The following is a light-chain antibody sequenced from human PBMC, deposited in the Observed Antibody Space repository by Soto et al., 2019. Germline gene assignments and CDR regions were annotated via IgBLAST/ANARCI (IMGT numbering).Light chain of an antibody. CDR2: AAS. V-gene: IGKV1-27*01. Sequence: DIQMTQSPSSLSASVGDGVTITCRASQDISNFLAWYQQKPGKVPKPLIYAASTLQSGVPSRFSGSGSETDFTLTISSLQPEDVATYYCQKYNSAPLTFGGGTKVEIK. CDR3: QKYNSAPLT. CDR1: QDISNF. J-gene: IGKJ4*01.